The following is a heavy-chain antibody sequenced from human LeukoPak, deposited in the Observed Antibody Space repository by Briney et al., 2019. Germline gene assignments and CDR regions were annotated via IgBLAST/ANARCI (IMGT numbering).Heavy chain of an antibody. Sequence: GGSLRLSCGAWGFSVSSNYMNWVPQAPEKAVEGGSGMYSGGGTYYANSVKGRFTIYRDNSKNTLYLQMNSLRAEDTAVYYCARDGIAGAGFFDYWGQGTLVTVSS. CDR1: GFSVSSNY. V-gene: IGHV3-53*01. J-gene: IGHJ4*02. D-gene: IGHD1-26*01. CDR3: ARDGIAGAGFFDY. CDR2: MYSGGGT.